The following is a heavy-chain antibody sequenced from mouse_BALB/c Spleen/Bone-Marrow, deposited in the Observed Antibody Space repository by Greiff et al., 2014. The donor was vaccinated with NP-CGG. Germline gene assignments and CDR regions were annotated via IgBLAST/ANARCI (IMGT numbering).Heavy chain of an antibody. V-gene: IGHV5-6*01. D-gene: IGHD3-2*02. CDR2: ISSGGSST. CDR1: GFTFSSYG. J-gene: IGHJ2*01. CDR3: TRRPLQANSYFDC. Sequence: VQLKDSGGDLVKPGGSLKLSCVASGFTFSSYGMSWVRQTPDKRLEWVATISSGGSSTYYPASVKGRFTISRDNAKSTLYLQMSSLNSEDTAMYYCTRRPLQANSYFDCWGQGTTLTVSS.